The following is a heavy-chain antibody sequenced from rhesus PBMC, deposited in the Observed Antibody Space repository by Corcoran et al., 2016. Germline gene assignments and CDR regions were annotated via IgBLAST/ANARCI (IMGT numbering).Heavy chain of an antibody. J-gene: IGHJ4*01. CDR1: GGSISDSYR. CDR3: ARLRSGDYYSFDY. V-gene: IGHV4S10*01. D-gene: IGHD3-34*01. Sequence: QVQLQGSGPGVVKPSETLSLTCAVSGGSISDSYRWSWIRQPPGKGLEWIGYIYGSSTSTHYNPSLQSRVTISKDTSKNQFSLKLSSVTAADTAVYYCARLRSGDYYSFDYWGQGVLVTVSS. CDR2: IYGSSTST.